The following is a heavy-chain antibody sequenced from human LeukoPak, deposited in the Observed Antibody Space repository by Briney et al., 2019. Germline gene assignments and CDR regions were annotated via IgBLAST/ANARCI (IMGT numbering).Heavy chain of an antibody. V-gene: IGHV1-18*04. D-gene: IGHD3-22*01. J-gene: IGHJ4*02. CDR1: GYTFTSYY. Sequence: ASVKVSCKASGYTFTSYYMHWVRQAPGQGLEWMGWISGYNGNTDYAQKLQGRVTMTTDTSTSTAYMELRSLRSDDTAVYYCARGSTARYYYDSSGYYRGAVDYWGQGTLVTVSS. CDR2: ISGYNGNT. CDR3: ARGSTARYYYDSSGYYRGAVDY.